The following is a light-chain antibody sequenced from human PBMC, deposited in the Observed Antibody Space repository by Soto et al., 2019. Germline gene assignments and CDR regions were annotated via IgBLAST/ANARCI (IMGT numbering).Light chain of an antibody. Sequence: QSALTQPPAASGSPGQSVTISCTGTSNDIGAYNYVSWYQQRPGKAPKLLIYEVFRRPSGVPDRFSASKSGNTASLTVSGLQPEDEADYYCSSYAGRETGVFGTGTKVTV. CDR1: SNDIGAYNY. V-gene: IGLV2-8*01. CDR3: SSYAGRETGV. J-gene: IGLJ1*01. CDR2: EVF.